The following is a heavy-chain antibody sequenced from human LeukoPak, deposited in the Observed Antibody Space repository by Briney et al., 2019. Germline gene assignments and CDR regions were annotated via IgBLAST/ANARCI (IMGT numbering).Heavy chain of an antibody. J-gene: IGHJ4*02. D-gene: IGHD1-14*01. CDR1: GFTFSSYA. V-gene: IGHV3-23*01. CDR2: ISRSAETT. Sequence: GCLRLSCAASGFTFSSYAMSWVRQHPGKGLEWVSGISRSAETTHYADSVKGRFTISRDNSRNSLFLQMSSLRAEDTALYYCAKETADWPRNRMFDFWGQGTPVTVSS. CDR3: AKETADWPRNRMFDF.